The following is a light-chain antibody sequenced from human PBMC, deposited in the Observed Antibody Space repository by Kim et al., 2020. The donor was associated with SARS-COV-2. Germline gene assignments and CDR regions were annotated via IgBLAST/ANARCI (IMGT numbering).Light chain of an antibody. CDR2: QAS. V-gene: IGKV1-5*03. Sequence: ASGGDRVAITCRASQSIDRWLAWYQEKPGQAPDLLIYQASTLQSGVPLRFSGSGSGTEFTLTIDSLQPDDFATYYCQQYNSDLITFGGGTKVDIK. CDR3: QQYNSDLIT. J-gene: IGKJ4*01. CDR1: QSIDRW.